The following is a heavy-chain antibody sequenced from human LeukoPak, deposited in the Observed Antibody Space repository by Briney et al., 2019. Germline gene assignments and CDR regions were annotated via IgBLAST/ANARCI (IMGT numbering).Heavy chain of an antibody. Sequence: GGSLRLSCAASGFTFSDYYMSWIRQPPGKGLEWVSYISSSGSTIYYADSVKGRFTISRDNAKNSLYLKMNSLRPEDTAVYYCARIRSGTHDNYYYYGMDVWGQGTTVTVSS. J-gene: IGHJ6*02. CDR3: ARIRSGTHDNYYYYGMDV. V-gene: IGHV3-11*01. D-gene: IGHD3-16*01. CDR1: GFTFSDYY. CDR2: ISSSGSTI.